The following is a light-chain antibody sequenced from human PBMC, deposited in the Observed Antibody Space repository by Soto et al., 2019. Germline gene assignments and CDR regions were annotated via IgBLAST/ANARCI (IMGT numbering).Light chain of an antibody. J-gene: IGLJ1*01. CDR2: DVS. Sequence: QSALTQPASVSGSPGQSITISCTGSSRDVGAYNCVSWYQQHPGKVPRLMIFDVSSRPSGVSDRFSGSKSGNTASLTISGLQAEDEGDYYCSSYTSSSTHVFGSGTKVTVL. V-gene: IGLV2-14*03. CDR1: SRDVGAYNC. CDR3: SSYTSSSTHV.